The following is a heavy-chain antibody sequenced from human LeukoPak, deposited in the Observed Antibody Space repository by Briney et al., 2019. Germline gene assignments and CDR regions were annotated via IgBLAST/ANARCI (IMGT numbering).Heavy chain of an antibody. CDR2: ISGSGGST. CDR1: GFTFSSYA. CDR3: AKTGRGCSSTSCPYYMDV. D-gene: IGHD2-2*01. V-gene: IGHV3-23*01. Sequence: GGSLRLSCAASGFTFSSYAMSWVRQAPGKGLEWVSAISGSGGSTYYADSVKGRFTISRDNSKNTLYLQMNSLRAEDTAVYYCAKTGRGCSSTSCPYYMDVWGKGTTVTVSS. J-gene: IGHJ6*03.